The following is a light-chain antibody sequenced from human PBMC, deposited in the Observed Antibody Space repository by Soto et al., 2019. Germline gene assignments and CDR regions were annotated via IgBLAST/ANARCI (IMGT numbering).Light chain of an antibody. Sequence: EVVLTQSPVTLSLSPGERATLSCRASQSFRGLLAWYQQKPGQAPRLIIYDAYNRATGIPPRFSGSGSGTDFTLTISSLEPEDSEVYYCQQRHMWPITFGQGTRLEIK. CDR3: QQRHMWPIT. CDR1: QSFRGL. V-gene: IGKV3-11*01. J-gene: IGKJ5*01. CDR2: DAY.